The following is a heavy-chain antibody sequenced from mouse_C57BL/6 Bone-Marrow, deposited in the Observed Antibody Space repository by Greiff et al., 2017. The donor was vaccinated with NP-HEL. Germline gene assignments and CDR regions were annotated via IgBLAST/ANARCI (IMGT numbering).Heavy chain of an antibody. Sequence: EVKVEESGGGLVKPGGSLKLSCAASGFTFSDYGMHWVRQAPEKGLEWVAYISSGSSTIYYADTVKGRFTISRDNAKNTLFLQMTSLRSEDTAMYYCARSYYGSDYYAMDYWGQGTSVTVSS. V-gene: IGHV5-17*01. CDR3: ARSYYGSDYYAMDY. J-gene: IGHJ4*01. D-gene: IGHD1-1*01. CDR2: ISSGSSTI. CDR1: GFTFSDYG.